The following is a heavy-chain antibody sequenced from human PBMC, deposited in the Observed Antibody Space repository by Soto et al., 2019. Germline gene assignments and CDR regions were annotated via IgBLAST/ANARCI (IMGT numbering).Heavy chain of an antibody. V-gene: IGHV3-30-3*01. CDR3: ASWEATLGANDY. J-gene: IGHJ4*02. CDR2: ISYDGSNK. Sequence: GGSLRLSCAASGFTFSSYAMHWVRQAPGKGLEWVAVISYDGSNKYYADSVKGRFTISRDNSKNTLYLQMNSLRAEDTAVYYCASWEATLGANDYRGQGTLVTVSS. CDR1: GFTFSSYA. D-gene: IGHD1-26*01.